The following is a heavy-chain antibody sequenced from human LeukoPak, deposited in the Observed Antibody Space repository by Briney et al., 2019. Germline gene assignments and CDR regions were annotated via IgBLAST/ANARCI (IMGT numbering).Heavy chain of an antibody. J-gene: IGHJ4*02. D-gene: IGHD2-2*01. CDR2: IAPSSGTT. V-gene: IGHV1-46*01. CDR3: ARDDLVVPAAGYPDY. Sequence: ASVKVSCKASGYTFTSNYMHWVRQAPGQGLEWMRVIAPSSGTTSYAQKFQGRVTMTRDTSTSTLYMELSSLTSEDTAVYYCARDDLVVPAAGYPDYWGQGTLVTVSS. CDR1: GYTFTSNY.